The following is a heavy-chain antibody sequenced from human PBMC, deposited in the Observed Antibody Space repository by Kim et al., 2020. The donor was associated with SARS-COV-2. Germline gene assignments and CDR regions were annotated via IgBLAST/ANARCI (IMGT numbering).Heavy chain of an antibody. CDR3: AGTPNYYDSIKFDY. V-gene: IGHV1-3*01. Sequence: SQKFQGRVTDTRDTSGSTAYMGLSSLRSEDTAVYYCAGTPNYYDSIKFDYWGQGTLVTVSS. J-gene: IGHJ4*02. D-gene: IGHD3-22*01.